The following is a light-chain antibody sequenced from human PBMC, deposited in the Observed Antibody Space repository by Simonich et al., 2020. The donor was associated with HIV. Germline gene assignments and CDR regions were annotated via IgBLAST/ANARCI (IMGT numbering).Light chain of an antibody. V-gene: IGKV1-39*01. CDR3: QQSYSTPVT. CDR1: QSISNY. J-gene: IGKJ2*01. Sequence: DIQMTQSPSSLSASVGDRATITCRASQSISNYFNWYQQKPRKAPKLLIYAASSLQSGVPSRFSGSGSGKDFTLTSSSLQPEDFATYYCQQSYSTPVTFGQGTKLEIK. CDR2: AAS.